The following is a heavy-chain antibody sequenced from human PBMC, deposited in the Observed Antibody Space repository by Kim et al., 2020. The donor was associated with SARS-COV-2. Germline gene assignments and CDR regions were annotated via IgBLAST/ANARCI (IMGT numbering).Heavy chain of an antibody. CDR2: ISAYNGNT. D-gene: IGHD6-13*01. Sequence: ASVKVSCKASGYTFTSYGISWVRQAPGQGLEWMGWISAYNGNTNYAQKLQGRVTMTTDTSTSTAYMELRSLRSDDTAVYYCARVSSSWYPEPHINWFDPWGQGTLVTVSS. V-gene: IGHV1-18*01. CDR1: GYTFTSYG. CDR3: ARVSSSWYPEPHINWFDP. J-gene: IGHJ5*02.